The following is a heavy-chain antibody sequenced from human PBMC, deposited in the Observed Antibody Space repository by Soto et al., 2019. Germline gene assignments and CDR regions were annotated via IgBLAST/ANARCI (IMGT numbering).Heavy chain of an antibody. CDR1: GGSISSYY. V-gene: IGHV4-59*01. CDR2: IYYSGCT. Sequence: PSETLSLTCTVSGGSISSYYWSWIRQPPGKGLEWIGYIYYSGCTNYNPSLKSRVTISVDTSKNQFSLKLSSVTAADTAVYYCAREASYYDFWSGYQPHAFDIWGQGTMVTVSS. D-gene: IGHD3-3*01. CDR3: AREASYYDFWSGYQPHAFDI. J-gene: IGHJ3*02.